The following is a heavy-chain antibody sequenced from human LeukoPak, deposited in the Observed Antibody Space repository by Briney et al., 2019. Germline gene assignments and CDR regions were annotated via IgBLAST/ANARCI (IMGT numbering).Heavy chain of an antibody. CDR1: GFTFSSYG. CDR2: IWNDGSNK. V-gene: IGHV3-33*01. CDR3: AREGYDILTGYYNFDY. D-gene: IGHD3-9*01. J-gene: IGHJ4*02. Sequence: GGSLRLSCAASGFTFSSYGMHWVRQAPGQGLEWVAVIWNDGSNKYYADSVKGRFTISRDNSKNTLYLQMNSLRAEDTAVYYCAREGYDILTGYYNFDYWGQGTLVTVSS.